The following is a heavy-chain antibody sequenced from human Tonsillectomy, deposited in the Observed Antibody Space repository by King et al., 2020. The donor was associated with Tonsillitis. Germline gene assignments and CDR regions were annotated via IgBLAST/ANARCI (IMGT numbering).Heavy chain of an antibody. CDR1: GGSFSGYY. CDR3: ASSDYYDSSGYYSYFDY. Sequence: VQLQQWGAGLLKPSETLSLTCAVYGGSFSGYYWSWIRQPPGKGLEWIGEINHSGSTNYNPSLKSRVTISVDTSKNQFSLKLSSVTAADTAVYYCASSDYYDSSGYYSYFDYWGQGTLDTVSS. V-gene: IGHV4-34*01. CDR2: INHSGST. D-gene: IGHD3-22*01. J-gene: IGHJ4*02.